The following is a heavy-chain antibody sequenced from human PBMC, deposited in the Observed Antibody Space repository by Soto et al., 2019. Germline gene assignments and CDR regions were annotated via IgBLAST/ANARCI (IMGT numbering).Heavy chain of an antibody. V-gene: IGHV3-33*01. Sequence: QVQLVESGGGVVQPGRSLRLSCAASGFTFSSYGMHWVRQAPGKGLEWVAVIWYDGSNKYYADSVKGRLTISRDNSKNTRYLQMNSLRAEDTAVYYCARAPDLWYSSGWYYFDYWGQGTLVTVSS. CDR3: ARAPDLWYSSGWYYFDY. J-gene: IGHJ4*02. CDR1: GFTFSSYG. D-gene: IGHD6-19*01. CDR2: IWYDGSNK.